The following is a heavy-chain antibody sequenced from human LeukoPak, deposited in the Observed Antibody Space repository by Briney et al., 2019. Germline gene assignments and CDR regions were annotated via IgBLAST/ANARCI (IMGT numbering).Heavy chain of an antibody. V-gene: IGHV4-61*01. Sequence: SETLSLTCSVSGGSVSSGISYWSWIRQPPGEGLEWIAYISDSGGSDYNPSLRGRVTISLDTSKNQFSLRLTSVTAADTAVYYCARERVIAAAGDGFDSWGQGTLVTVSS. J-gene: IGHJ4*02. CDR3: ARERVIAAAGDGFDS. CDR2: ISDSGGS. D-gene: IGHD2-21*01. CDR1: GGSVSSGISY.